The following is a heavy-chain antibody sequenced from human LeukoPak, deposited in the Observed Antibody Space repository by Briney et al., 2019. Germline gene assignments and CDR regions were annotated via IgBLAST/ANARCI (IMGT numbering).Heavy chain of an antibody. CDR2: IIPIFGTA. D-gene: IGHD6-19*01. Sequence: ASVKVSCKASGGTFSSYAISWVRQAPGQGLEWMGGIIPIFGTANYAQKFQGRVTITADKSTSTAYMELSSLRSEDTAVYYCASPNSSGWYGAFDIWGQGTMVTVSS. CDR1: GGTFSSYA. CDR3: ASPNSSGWYGAFDI. V-gene: IGHV1-69*06. J-gene: IGHJ3*02.